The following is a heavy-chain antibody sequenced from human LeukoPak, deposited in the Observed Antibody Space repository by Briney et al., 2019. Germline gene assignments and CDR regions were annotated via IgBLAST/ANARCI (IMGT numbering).Heavy chain of an antibody. CDR3: AKSDYDILTGYYAPDY. CDR2: ISDRGGST. D-gene: IGHD3-9*01. Sequence: GGSLRLSCAASGFIFSNSAMSWVRQAPEKGLEWVATISDRGGSTFYADSVKGRFTISRDNSKNTLFLQMNSLRAEDTALYYCAKSDYDILTGYYAPDYWGQGTLVTVSS. V-gene: IGHV3-23*01. J-gene: IGHJ4*02. CDR1: GFIFSNSA.